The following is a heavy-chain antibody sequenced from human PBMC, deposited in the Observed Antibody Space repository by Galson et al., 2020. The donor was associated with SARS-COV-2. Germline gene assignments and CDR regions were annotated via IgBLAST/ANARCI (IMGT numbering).Heavy chain of an antibody. J-gene: IGHJ3*02. CDR2: IYYSGST. V-gene: IGHV4-31*03. D-gene: IGHD3-22*01. CDR1: GGSISSGGYY. Sequence: ETSETLSLTCTVSGGSISSGGYYWSWIRQHPGKGLEWLGYIYYSGSTYYNPSLKSRVTISVDTSKNQFSLKLSSVTAADTAVYYCARERRGEGYYDSSGYNDAFDIWGQGTMVTVSS. CDR3: ARERRGEGYYDSSGYNDAFDI.